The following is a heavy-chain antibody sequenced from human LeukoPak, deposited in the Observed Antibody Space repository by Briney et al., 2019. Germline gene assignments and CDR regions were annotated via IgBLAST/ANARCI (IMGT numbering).Heavy chain of an antibody. J-gene: IGHJ4*02. Sequence: PSETLSLTCAVSGGSISSGGYSWRWIRQPPGKGLEWIGYIYHSGSTYYNPSLKSRVTISVDRSKNQFSLKLSSVTAADTAVYYCARGTYYYDSSGYYYRVFDYWGQGTLVTVSS. CDR1: GGSISSGGYS. V-gene: IGHV4-30-2*01. CDR2: IYHSGST. CDR3: ARGTYYYDSSGYYYRVFDY. D-gene: IGHD3-22*01.